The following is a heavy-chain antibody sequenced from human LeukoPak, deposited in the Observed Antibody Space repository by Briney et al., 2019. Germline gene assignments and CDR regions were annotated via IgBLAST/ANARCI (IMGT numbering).Heavy chain of an antibody. D-gene: IGHD3-22*01. V-gene: IGHV4-31*03. Sequence: PWETLSLTCTVSGGSISSGASDWGWIRQHPKRGLEWVGYINHSGSTYYNPSLGSRVTMSVDTSKNQFSLKLSSVTAADSAVYYCARAARQGFTMIVVPFFYFDLWGRGTLVTVSS. CDR3: ARAARQGFTMIVVPFFYFDL. J-gene: IGHJ2*01. CDR2: INHSGST. CDR1: GGSISSGASD.